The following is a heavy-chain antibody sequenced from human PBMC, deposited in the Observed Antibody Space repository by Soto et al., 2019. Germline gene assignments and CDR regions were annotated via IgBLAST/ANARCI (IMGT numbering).Heavy chain of an antibody. J-gene: IGHJ4*02. Sequence: PGGSLRLSCAASGFTFSSYGMHWVRQAPGKGLEWVAVISYDGSNKYYADSVKGRFTISRDNSKNTLYLQMNSLRAEDTAVYYCAKESSGSYDYWGQGTLVTVSS. D-gene: IGHD3-10*01. CDR1: GFTFSSYG. CDR3: AKESSGSYDY. CDR2: ISYDGSNK. V-gene: IGHV3-30*18.